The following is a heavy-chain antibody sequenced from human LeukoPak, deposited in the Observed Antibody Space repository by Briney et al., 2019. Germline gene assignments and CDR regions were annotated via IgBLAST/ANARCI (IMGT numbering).Heavy chain of an antibody. V-gene: IGHV3-74*01. Sequence: PGGSLRLSCAASGFTFSRYWMHWVRQAPGKGLVWVSRINSDGSSTSYADSVKGRFTISRDNAKNTLYLQMNSLRAEDTAVYYCARPYDFCTGLLDYWGQGTLVTVSS. CDR1: GFTFSRYW. CDR3: ARPYDFCTGLLDY. CDR2: INSDGSST. J-gene: IGHJ4*02. D-gene: IGHD3-3*01.